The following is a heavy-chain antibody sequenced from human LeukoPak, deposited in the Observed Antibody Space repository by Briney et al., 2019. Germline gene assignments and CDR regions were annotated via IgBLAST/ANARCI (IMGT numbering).Heavy chain of an antibody. Sequence: SETLSLTCTVSGGSISSYYWTWVRQPAGKGLEWIGRIYTIGSTDYNPSLKSRVTMSGDTSKNQLSLKLTSVTAADTAVYYCARDQSSGSYADWGQGTLVTVSS. V-gene: IGHV4-4*07. J-gene: IGHJ1*01. CDR2: IYTIGST. D-gene: IGHD1-26*01. CDR3: ARDQSSGSYAD. CDR1: GGSISSYY.